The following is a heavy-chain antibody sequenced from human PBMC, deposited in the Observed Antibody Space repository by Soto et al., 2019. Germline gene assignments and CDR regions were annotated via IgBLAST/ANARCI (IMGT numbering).Heavy chain of an antibody. CDR1: GYSISSGYY. Sequence: SETLPLPCAVSGYSISSGYYWGWILQPPGKGLEWIGSIYHIGSTYYNPSLQSRVTISVDTSKNQFSLKLSSVTAADTAVYYCARGAVVVGATGKNYFDYLDQGTMGTVSS. V-gene: IGHV4-38-2*01. CDR2: IYHIGST. J-gene: IGHJ4*02. CDR3: ARGAVVVGATGKNYFDY. D-gene: IGHD1-26*01.